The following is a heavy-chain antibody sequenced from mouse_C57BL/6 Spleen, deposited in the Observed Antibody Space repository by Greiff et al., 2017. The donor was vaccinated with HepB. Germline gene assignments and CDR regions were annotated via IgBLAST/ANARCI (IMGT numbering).Heavy chain of an antibody. CDR3: VKGIYDGYYGFAY. CDR2: IRSKSNNYAT. D-gene: IGHD2-3*01. Sequence: EVQVVESGGGLVQPKGSLKLSCAASGFSFNTYAMNWVRQAPGKGLEWVARIRSKSNNYATYYADSVKDRFTISRDDSESMLYLQMNNLKTEDTAMYYCVKGIYDGYYGFAYWGQGTLVTVSA. J-gene: IGHJ3*01. V-gene: IGHV10-1*01. CDR1: GFSFNTYA.